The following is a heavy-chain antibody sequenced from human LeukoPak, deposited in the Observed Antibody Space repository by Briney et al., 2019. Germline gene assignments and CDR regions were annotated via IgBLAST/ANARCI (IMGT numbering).Heavy chain of an antibody. V-gene: IGHV3-9*01. D-gene: IGHD3-9*01. Sequence: GGSLRLSCAASGFTFDDYAMHWVRQAPGKGLEWVSGISWYSGSIGYADPVKGRFTISRDNAKNSLYLQMNSLRAEDTALYYCAKDKIWNYDILTGYWSFDYWGQGTLVTVSS. CDR3: AKDKIWNYDILTGYWSFDY. CDR2: ISWYSGSI. J-gene: IGHJ4*02. CDR1: GFTFDDYA.